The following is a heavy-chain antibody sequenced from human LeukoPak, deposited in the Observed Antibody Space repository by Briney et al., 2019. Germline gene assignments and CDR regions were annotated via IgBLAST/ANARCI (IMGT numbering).Heavy chain of an antibody. V-gene: IGHV3-30-3*01. D-gene: IGHD3-10*01. CDR1: GFIFSNYP. Sequence: PTGGSLRLSCAASGFIFSNYPIHWIRQTPDKGLECVAVMSNTGNTKYYANSVRGRFTVSRDNSKNTVYLQMNSLRVEDTAVYYCARDRGGYWGQGTLVTVSS. J-gene: IGHJ4*02. CDR3: ARDRGGY. CDR2: MSNTGNTK.